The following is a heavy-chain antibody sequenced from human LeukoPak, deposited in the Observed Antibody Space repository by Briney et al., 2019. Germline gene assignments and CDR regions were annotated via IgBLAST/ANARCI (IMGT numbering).Heavy chain of an antibody. CDR2: ISSDGSNT. Sequence: PGGSLRLSCAASGFTFSRYWMHWVRQAPGKGLAWVSRISSDGSNTNYADSVKGRFTISRDNAKNTLYLQMDSLTAGDTAVYYCVSRNYGSSPFDYWGQGTLVTVSS. J-gene: IGHJ4*02. D-gene: IGHD4-17*01. V-gene: IGHV3-74*01. CDR1: GFTFSRYW. CDR3: VSRNYGSSPFDY.